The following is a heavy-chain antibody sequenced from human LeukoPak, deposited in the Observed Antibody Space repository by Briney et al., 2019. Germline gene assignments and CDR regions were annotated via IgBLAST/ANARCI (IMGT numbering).Heavy chain of an antibody. Sequence: ASVKVSCKASGYTFTIYGISWVRQAPGQGLEWMGWISAYNGNTNYAQKLQGRVTMTTDTSTSTAYMELRSLRSDDTAVYYCAREGVSTILTGFWFDPWGQGTLVTVSS. CDR3: AREGVSTILTGFWFDP. CDR1: GYTFTIYG. CDR2: ISAYNGNT. V-gene: IGHV1-18*01. J-gene: IGHJ5*02. D-gene: IGHD3-9*01.